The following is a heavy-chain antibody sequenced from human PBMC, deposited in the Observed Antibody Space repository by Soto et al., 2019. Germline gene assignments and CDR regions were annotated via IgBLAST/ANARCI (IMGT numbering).Heavy chain of an antibody. CDR2: IYYAGGT. V-gene: IGHV4-38-2*02. CDR1: GYSISSGYD. J-gene: IGHJ5*01. Sequence: TSETLSLTWAVSGYSISSGYDWGWLRQPPGKGLEWIGHIYYAGGTYYNPSLNSRVALSIDMSKNHVSLRLNSVTAADTAVYYCARDTASKDYDSHSYYPHFDSWGQGALVTVSS. CDR3: ARDTASKDYDSHSYYPHFDS. D-gene: IGHD3-22*01.